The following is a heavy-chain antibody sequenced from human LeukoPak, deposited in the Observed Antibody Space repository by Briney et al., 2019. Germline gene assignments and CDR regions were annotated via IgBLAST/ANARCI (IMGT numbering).Heavy chain of an antibody. CDR1: GFTFSSYS. V-gene: IGHV3-21*01. CDR3: ARVLYFDWLDAY. D-gene: IGHD3-9*01. Sequence: TGGSLRLSCAASGFTFSSYSMNWVRQAPGKGLEWVSSISSSGDYIYYADSVKGRFTISRDNAKSSLFLQMNSLRAEDTAVYYCARVLYFDWLDAYWGQGTLVTVSP. CDR2: ISSSGDYI. J-gene: IGHJ4*02.